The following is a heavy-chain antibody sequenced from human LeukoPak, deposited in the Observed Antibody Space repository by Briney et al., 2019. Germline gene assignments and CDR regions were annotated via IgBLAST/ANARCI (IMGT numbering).Heavy chain of an antibody. CDR1: GFTFSSYE. J-gene: IGHJ4*02. CDR2: ISSSGSTI. CDR3: ARDFWGSDSSGYYSRLAYDY. D-gene: IGHD3-22*01. Sequence: PGGSLRLSCAASGFTFSSYEMNWVRQAPGRGLEWVSYISSSGSTIYYADSVKGRFTISRDNAKNSLYLQMNSLRAEDTAVYYCARDFWGSDSSGYYSRLAYDYWGQGTLVTVSS. V-gene: IGHV3-48*03.